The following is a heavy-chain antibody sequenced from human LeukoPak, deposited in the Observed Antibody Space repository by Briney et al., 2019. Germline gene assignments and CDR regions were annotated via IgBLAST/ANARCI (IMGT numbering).Heavy chain of an antibody. V-gene: IGHV3-7*01. CDR2: IKQDGSEK. J-gene: IGHJ3*02. CDR3: AREIFGYSSSWYGDDAFDI. Sequence: PGGSLRLSCAASGFTFSIYWMSWVRQAPGKGLEWVANIKQDGSEKYYVDSVKGRFTISRDNAKNSLYLQMNSLRAEDTAVYYCAREIFGYSSSWYGDDAFDIWGQGTMVTVSS. D-gene: IGHD6-13*01. CDR1: GFTFSIYW.